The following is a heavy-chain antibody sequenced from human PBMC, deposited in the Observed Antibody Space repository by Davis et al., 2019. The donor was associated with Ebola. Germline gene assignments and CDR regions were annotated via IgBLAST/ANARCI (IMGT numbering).Heavy chain of an antibody. CDR1: GGSISSGGYY. V-gene: IGHV4-31*03. D-gene: IGHD3-10*01. CDR3: AREKGDRGGLLDYYYMDV. J-gene: IGHJ6*03. Sequence: SETLSLTCTVSGGSISSGGYYWSWIRQHPGMGLEWIGYIYYSGSTYYNPSLKSRVTISVATSKNQFSLKLSSVTAADTAVYYCAREKGDRGGLLDYYYMDVWGKGTTVTVSS. CDR2: IYYSGST.